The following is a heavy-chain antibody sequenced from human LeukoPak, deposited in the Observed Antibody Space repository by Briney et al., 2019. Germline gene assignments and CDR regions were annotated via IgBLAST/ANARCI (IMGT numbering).Heavy chain of an antibody. CDR3: ARESGRYRSGGSCYGYYFDY. V-gene: IGHV4-59*01. Sequence: SETLSLTCTVSGGSISSYYWSWIRQPPGKGLEWIGYIYYSGSTNYNPSLKSRVTISVDTSNNQFSLKLSSVTAADTAVYYCARESGRYRSGGSCYGYYFDYWGQGTLVTVSS. CDR1: GGSISSYY. D-gene: IGHD2-15*01. J-gene: IGHJ4*02. CDR2: IYYSGST.